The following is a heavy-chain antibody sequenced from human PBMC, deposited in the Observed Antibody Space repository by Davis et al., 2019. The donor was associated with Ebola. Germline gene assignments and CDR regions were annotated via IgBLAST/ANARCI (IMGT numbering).Heavy chain of an antibody. CDR1: GDSVSSRNW. CDR2: IYHGGIT. J-gene: IGHJ5*02. V-gene: IGHV4-4*02. CDR3: AGTISNNWFDL. Sequence: MPSETLSLTCAVSGDSVSSRNWWSWVRQSPGKGLEWIGEIYHGGITNYNPSLKSRVTISVDTSKNQFSLKLRSVTAADTAVYYCAGTISNNWFDLWGQGTLVTVSS. D-gene: IGHD3-3*01.